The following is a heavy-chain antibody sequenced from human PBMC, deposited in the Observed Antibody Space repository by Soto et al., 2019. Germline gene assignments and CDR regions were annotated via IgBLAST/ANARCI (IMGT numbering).Heavy chain of an antibody. CDR3: ARHDWDSSSLFDD. Sequence: PSETLSLTCTVSGGSIGSSSYYWGWIRQPPGKGLEWIGSIYSSGSTYYNASLKSRVTISVDTSKNQFSLNLNSVTATDTAVYYCARHDWDSSSLFDDWGQGTLVTVSS. CDR1: GGSIGSSSYY. J-gene: IGHJ4*02. CDR2: IYSSGST. D-gene: IGHD6-6*01. V-gene: IGHV4-39*01.